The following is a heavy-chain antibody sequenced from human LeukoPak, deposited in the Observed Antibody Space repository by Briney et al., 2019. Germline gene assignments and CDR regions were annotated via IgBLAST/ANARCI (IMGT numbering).Heavy chain of an antibody. CDR1: GFTFSSFG. CDR2: IGGSGTYS. CDR3: AKYAVGETFFGDY. Sequence: QTGGSLRLSCAASGFTFSSFGMNWVRQAPGKGLEWVSGIGGSGTYSYYLDSVKGRFTISRDNSKNTLYLQMTRLRPEDTALYYCAKYAVGETFFGDYWGQGTLVTVSS. D-gene: IGHD3-3*01. J-gene: IGHJ4*02. V-gene: IGHV3-23*01.